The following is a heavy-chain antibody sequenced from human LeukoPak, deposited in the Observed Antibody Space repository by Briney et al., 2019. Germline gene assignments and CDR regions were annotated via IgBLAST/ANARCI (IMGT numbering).Heavy chain of an antibody. Sequence: PGGSLRLSCAAPGFTFSSYSMNWVRQAPGKGLEWVSIISRTSEATLYADSVKGRFTISRDNAKNSLYLQMNGLRAEDTAVYYCARDGSNWRDSPPDSWGQGTLVTVSS. V-gene: IGHV3-21*01. J-gene: IGHJ4*02. CDR3: ARDGSNWRDSPPDS. CDR2: ISRTSEAT. CDR1: GFTFSSYS. D-gene: IGHD1-26*01.